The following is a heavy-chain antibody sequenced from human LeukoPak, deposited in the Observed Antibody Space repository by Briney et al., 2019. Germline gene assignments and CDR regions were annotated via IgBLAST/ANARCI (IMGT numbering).Heavy chain of an antibody. Sequence: GGSLRLSCASSGFTFSSDAMSWVRQAPGGGRGWVSAIIGMVGRTYYADSVKGRFTISRDNSKNTLYLQMNSLRAEDTAVYYCAKDRRKYSGYDYLDYWGQGTLVTVSS. V-gene: IGHV3-23*01. CDR3: AKDRRKYSGYDYLDY. J-gene: IGHJ4*02. CDR2: IIGMVGRT. CDR1: GFTFSSDA. D-gene: IGHD5-12*01.